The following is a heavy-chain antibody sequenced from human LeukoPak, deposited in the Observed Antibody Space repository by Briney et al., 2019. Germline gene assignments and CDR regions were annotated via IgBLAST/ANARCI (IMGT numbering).Heavy chain of an antibody. CDR3: AKAEVGATTPLYYYGMDV. V-gene: IGHV3-30*18. Sequence: GGSLRLSCAASGFTFSSYGMPWVRQAPGKGLEWVAVISYDGSNKYYADSVKGRFTISRDNSKNTLYLQMNSLRAEDTAVYYCAKAEVGATTPLYYYGMDVWGQGTTVTVSS. D-gene: IGHD1-26*01. CDR1: GFTFSSYG. J-gene: IGHJ6*02. CDR2: ISYDGSNK.